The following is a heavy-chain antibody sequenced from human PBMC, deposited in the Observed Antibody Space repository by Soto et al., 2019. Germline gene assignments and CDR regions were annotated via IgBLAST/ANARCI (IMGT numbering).Heavy chain of an antibody. V-gene: IGHV1-46*01. Sequence: GASVKVSCKASGYTFTSYYMHWVRQAPGQGLEWMGIINPSGGSTSYAQKFQGRVTMTRDTSTSTVYMELSSLRSEDTAVYYCARDLGSSSSRWYDAFDIWGQGTMVTVSS. D-gene: IGHD6-13*01. J-gene: IGHJ3*02. CDR1: GYTFTSYY. CDR3: ARDLGSSSSRWYDAFDI. CDR2: INPSGGST.